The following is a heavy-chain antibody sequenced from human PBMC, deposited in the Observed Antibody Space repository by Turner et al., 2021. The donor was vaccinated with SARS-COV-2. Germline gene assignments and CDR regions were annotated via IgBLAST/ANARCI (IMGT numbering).Heavy chain of an antibody. Sequence: QVQLVQSGAEVKKPGSSVKVSCKASGGTFSSYFISWVRQAPGQGLEWMGVIIPILGIANYAQKVQGRVTITADKATSTAYMELSSLRSEDTAVYYCARRHSGNYDAFDIWGQGTMVTVSS. V-gene: IGHV1-69*10. CDR3: ARRHSGNYDAFDI. D-gene: IGHD1-26*01. J-gene: IGHJ3*02. CDR2: IIPILGIA. CDR1: GGTFSSYF.